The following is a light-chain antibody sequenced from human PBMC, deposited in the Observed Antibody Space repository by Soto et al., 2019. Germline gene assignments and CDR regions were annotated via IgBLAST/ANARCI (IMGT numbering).Light chain of an antibody. V-gene: IGKV1-16*01. J-gene: IGKJ5*01. CDR3: QQSNSFPLT. Sequence: DIQMTQSPSSLSASVGDRGTITCRARQDLSNHLAWFQQKPGTAPKSLIFAAASLQIGIPSRFRGSGSGTDFTLTISSLQPEDFATYFCQQSNSFPLTFGQGTRLEI. CDR1: QDLSNH. CDR2: AAA.